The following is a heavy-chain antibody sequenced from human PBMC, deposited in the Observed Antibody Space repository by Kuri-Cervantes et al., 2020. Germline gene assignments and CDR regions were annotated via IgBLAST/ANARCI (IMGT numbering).Heavy chain of an antibody. V-gene: IGHV3-21*04. CDR2: ISSSSSYI. Sequence: GESLKISCAASGFTFSSYGMHWVRQAPGKGPEWVSSISSSSSYIYYADSVKGRFTISRDNSKNTLYLQMNSLRDEDAAIYFCSNAAYDNYYYYMDVWGKGTTVTVSS. D-gene: IGHD5-12*01. J-gene: IGHJ6*03. CDR3: SNAAYDNYYYYMDV. CDR1: GFTFSSYG.